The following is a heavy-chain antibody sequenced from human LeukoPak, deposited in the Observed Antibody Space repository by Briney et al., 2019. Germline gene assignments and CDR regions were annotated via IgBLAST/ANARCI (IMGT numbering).Heavy chain of an antibody. J-gene: IGHJ5*01. CDR3: AKAGYCSTTSCSNWFDC. CDR2: IRYDGSNK. Sequence: PGGSLRLSCAASGFTFSSYGMHWVRQAPGKGLEWVAFIRYDGSNKYYADSLKGRFTISRNNAKNSLYLHIDSLRAEDTAVYYCAKAGYCSTTSCSNWFDCWGQGTLVTVSS. CDR1: GFTFSSYG. V-gene: IGHV3-30*02. D-gene: IGHD2-2*01.